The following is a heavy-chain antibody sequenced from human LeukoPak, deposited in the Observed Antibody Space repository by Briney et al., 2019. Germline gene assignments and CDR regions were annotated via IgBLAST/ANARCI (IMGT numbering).Heavy chain of an antibody. Sequence: SETLSLTCSISGDSITTNSYWWGWIRQSPGKGLEWIGSIYSRVNSYYNPSLKTRATIPPDTSKTQYSLRLTSVTAADTAIYYCARRGIWDLQIGNWFDPWGQGILVIVSS. CDR3: ARRGIWDLQIGNWFDP. J-gene: IGHJ5*02. V-gene: IGHV4-39*01. CDR2: IYSRVNS. CDR1: GDSITTNSYW. D-gene: IGHD3-16*01.